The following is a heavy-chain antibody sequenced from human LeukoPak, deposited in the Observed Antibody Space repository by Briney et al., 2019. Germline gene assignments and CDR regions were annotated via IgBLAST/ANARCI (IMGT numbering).Heavy chain of an antibody. CDR3: ARDWHQGLRHYGDSPDY. CDR2: INPNSGGT. D-gene: IGHD4-17*01. V-gene: IGHV1-2*02. CDR1: GYTFTGYY. Sequence: ASVKVSCKASGYTFTGYYMHWVRQAPGQGLEWMGWINPNSGGTNYAQKFQGRVTMTRDTSISTAYMELSRLRSDDTAVYYCARDWHQGLRHYGDSPDYWGQGTLVTVSS. J-gene: IGHJ4*02.